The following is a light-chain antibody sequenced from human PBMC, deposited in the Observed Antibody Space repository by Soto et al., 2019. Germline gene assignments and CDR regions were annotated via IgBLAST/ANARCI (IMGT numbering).Light chain of an antibody. CDR3: ETWDSSLSAGV. V-gene: IGLV1-51*02. J-gene: IGLJ2*01. Sequence: QSVLTQPPSVSAAPGQTVTISCSGSSSNIGNNYVSWYQQLPGTAPKLLIYESNKRPSGIPDRFSGSKSGSSATLGITGLQTGDEADYYCETWDSSLSAGVFGGGTKVTVL. CDR2: ESN. CDR1: SSNIGNNY.